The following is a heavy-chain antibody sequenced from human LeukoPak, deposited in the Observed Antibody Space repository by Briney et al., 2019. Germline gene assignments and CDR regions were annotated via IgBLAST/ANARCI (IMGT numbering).Heavy chain of an antibody. D-gene: IGHD2-2*01. Sequence: GGSLRLSCAASGFTFSSYGMHWVRQAPGKGLEGVAVIWYDGSNKYYADSVKGRFTISRDNSKNTLYLQMNSLRAEDTAVYYCAKDGCSSTSCLHRGFDYWGQGTLVTVSS. CDR1: GFTFSSYG. V-gene: IGHV3-33*06. J-gene: IGHJ4*02. CDR2: IWYDGSNK. CDR3: AKDGCSSTSCLHRGFDY.